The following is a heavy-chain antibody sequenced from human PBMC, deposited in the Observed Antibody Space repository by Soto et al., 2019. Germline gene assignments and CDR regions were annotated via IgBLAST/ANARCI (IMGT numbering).Heavy chain of an antibody. CDR2: IKEDGSEK. J-gene: IGHJ5*02. CDR1: GFTFSSHY. V-gene: IGHV3-7*01. CDR3: ARDKSGTTGVVLWFDP. Sequence: EVQLVESGGGLVQPGGSLRLSCVASGFTFSSHYMSWVRQAPGKGLEWVANIKEDGSEKDYVDSVKGRFTISRDNAKNALYLQMDGLRAEDTAVYYCARDKSGTTGVVLWFDPWGQGTLVTVSS. D-gene: IGHD1-1*01.